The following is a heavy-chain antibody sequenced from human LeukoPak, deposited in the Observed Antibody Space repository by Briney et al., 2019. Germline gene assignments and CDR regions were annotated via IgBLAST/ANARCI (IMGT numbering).Heavy chain of an antibody. Sequence: PGGSLRLSCAASGFIFSDYGMHWVRQAPGKGLEWVTMVRNDGGDKYYADSVRGRFTISRDNSKNTLYLQMNSLRPEDTAVYYCAEHYYGSGSQKYYFDYWGQGTLVTVSS. J-gene: IGHJ4*02. D-gene: IGHD3-10*01. CDR3: AEHYYGSGSQKYYFDY. CDR1: GFIFSDYG. V-gene: IGHV3-30*02. CDR2: VRNDGGDK.